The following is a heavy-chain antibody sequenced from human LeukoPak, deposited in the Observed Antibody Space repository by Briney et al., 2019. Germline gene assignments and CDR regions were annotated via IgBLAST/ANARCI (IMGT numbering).Heavy chain of an antibody. CDR2: INHSGST. Sequence: SETLSLTCAVYGGSLSGYYWSWIRQPPGKGLEWIGEINHSGSTNYNPSLKSRVTISVDTSKNQFSLKLSSVTAADTAVYYCARDSIVLRYRRFDPWGQGTLVTVSS. CDR3: ARDSIVLRYRRFDP. D-gene: IGHD3-9*01. CDR1: GGSLSGYY. V-gene: IGHV4-34*01. J-gene: IGHJ5*02.